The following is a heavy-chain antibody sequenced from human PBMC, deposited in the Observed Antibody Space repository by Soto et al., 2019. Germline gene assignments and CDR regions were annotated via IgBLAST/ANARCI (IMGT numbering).Heavy chain of an antibody. D-gene: IGHD3-10*01. J-gene: IGHJ6*02. CDR2: TYYRSKWYN. V-gene: IGHV6-1*01. CDR3: ASGSIPMVRGVIITDYGMDV. Sequence: PSQTLSLTCAISGDSVSSNSAAWNWIRQSPSRGLEWLGRTYYRSKWYNDYAVSVKSRITINPDTSKNQFSLQPNSVTPEDTAVYYCASGSIPMVRGVIITDYGMDVWGQGATVTVSS. CDR1: GDSVSSNSAA.